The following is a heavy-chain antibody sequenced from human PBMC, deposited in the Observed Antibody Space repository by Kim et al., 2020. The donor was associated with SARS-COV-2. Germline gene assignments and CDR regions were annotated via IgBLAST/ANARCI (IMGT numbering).Heavy chain of an antibody. CDR1: GFTFSSYG. Sequence: GGSLRLSCAASGFTFSSYGMSWVRQAPGKGLEWVATFSYSGGSTYYTDAVKGRFTISRDNSKNTLYLQMNSLRADNTAVYYCAKRGSRVGVDSWGQGTLVTVSS. J-gene: IGHJ4*02. V-gene: IGHV3-23*01. CDR3: AKRGSRVGVDS. CDR2: FSYSGGST. D-gene: IGHD2-15*01.